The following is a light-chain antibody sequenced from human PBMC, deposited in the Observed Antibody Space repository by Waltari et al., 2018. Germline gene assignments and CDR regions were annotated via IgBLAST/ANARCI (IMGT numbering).Light chain of an antibody. CDR1: SSNIGAGSH. Sequence: QSVLTQPPSVSGAPGQRVTLSCTGGSSNIGAGSHVLWYQHLHGTAPNLLIYANNNRPSGVPDRFSGSKSGTSAALAITWLQAGDEAAYYCQSYDSSLSGVVFGGGTKLTVL. CDR3: QSYDSSLSGVV. CDR2: ANN. V-gene: IGLV1-40*01. J-gene: IGLJ2*01.